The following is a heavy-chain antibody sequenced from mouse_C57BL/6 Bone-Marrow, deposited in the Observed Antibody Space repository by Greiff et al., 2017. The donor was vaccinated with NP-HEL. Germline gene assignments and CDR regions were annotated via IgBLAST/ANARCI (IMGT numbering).Heavy chain of an antibody. CDR1: GYTFTSYG. CDR2: IYPRSGNT. Sequence: VQLQQSGAELARPGASVKLSCKASGYTFTSYGISWVKQRTGQGLVWIGEIYPRSGNTYYNEKFKGKATLTADKSSSTAYLELRSLTSEDSAVYFCARVRYYLYAMDYWGQGTSVTVSS. D-gene: IGHD1-1*01. CDR3: ARVRYYLYAMDY. J-gene: IGHJ4*01. V-gene: IGHV1-81*01.